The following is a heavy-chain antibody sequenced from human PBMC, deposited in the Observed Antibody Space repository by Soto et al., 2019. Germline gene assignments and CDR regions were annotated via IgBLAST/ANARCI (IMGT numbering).Heavy chain of an antibody. J-gene: IGHJ6*02. CDR2: INAGNGNT. Sequence: ASVKVSCKASGYTFTSYAMRWVRQAPGQRLEWMGWINAGNGNTKYSQKFQGRVTITRDTSASTAYMELSSLRSEDTAVYYCARDGRSITMVRGVGYYYYYGMDVWGQGTTVTVSS. CDR1: GYTFTSYA. CDR3: ARDGRSITMVRGVGYYYYYGMDV. V-gene: IGHV1-3*01. D-gene: IGHD3-10*01.